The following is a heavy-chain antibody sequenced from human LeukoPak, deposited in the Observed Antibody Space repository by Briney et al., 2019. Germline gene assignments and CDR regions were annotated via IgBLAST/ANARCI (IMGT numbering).Heavy chain of an antibody. D-gene: IGHD6-6*01. J-gene: IGHJ5*02. Sequence: GASVKVSCKASGYTFTSYYMHWVRQAPGQGLEWMGIINPSGGSTSYAQKFQGRVTMTRDMSTSTVYMELSSLRSDDTAVYYCARESIEVYSSSYNWFDPWGQGTLVTVSS. CDR1: GYTFTSYY. CDR2: INPSGGST. V-gene: IGHV1-46*01. CDR3: ARESIEVYSSSYNWFDP.